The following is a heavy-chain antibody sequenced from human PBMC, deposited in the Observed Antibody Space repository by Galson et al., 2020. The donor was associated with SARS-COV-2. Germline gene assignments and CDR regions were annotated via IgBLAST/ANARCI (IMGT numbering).Heavy chain of an antibody. CDR2: LLLIFGTE. Sequence: SSVNVSCTASVGTFSSYALSWVRQAPGQGLEWLGGLLLIFGTEKYAQKFQGRVMITADESTSTAYMELSSLRSEDTAVYYCARGGWCGELRYYYYMDVWGKGTTVTVSS. V-gene: IGHV1-69*13. CDR1: VGTFSSYA. CDR3: ARGGWCGELRYYYYMDV. J-gene: IGHJ6*03. D-gene: IGHD3-10*01.